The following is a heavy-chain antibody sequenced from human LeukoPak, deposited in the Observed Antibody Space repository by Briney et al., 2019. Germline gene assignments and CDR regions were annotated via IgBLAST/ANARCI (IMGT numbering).Heavy chain of an antibody. CDR2: ISGSGGST. CDR3: AKDRGSYYAYFQH. J-gene: IGHJ1*01. D-gene: IGHD1-26*01. V-gene: IGHV3-23*01. CDR1: GFTFISYE. Sequence: GGSLRLSCAASGFTFISYEMNWVRQAPGKGLEWVSAISGSGGSTYYADSVKGRFTISRDNSKNTLYLQMNSLRAEDTAVYYCAKDRGSYYAYFQHWGQGTLVTVSS.